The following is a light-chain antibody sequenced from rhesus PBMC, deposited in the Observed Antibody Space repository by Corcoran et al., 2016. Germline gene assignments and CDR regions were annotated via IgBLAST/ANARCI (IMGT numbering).Light chain of an antibody. CDR1: QGHSNW. Sequence: DIQMTQSPSSLSASVGDRVTITCTASQGHSNWWAWYPQKPGKAPNLLIYRSCKLAQGVPSRLSGSGSGTDFTLAISRLQPENLATDYCHQLATSPIAFGGGTQVGI. J-gene: IGKJ4*01. CDR3: HQLATSPIA. V-gene: IGKV1-69*01. CDR2: RSC.